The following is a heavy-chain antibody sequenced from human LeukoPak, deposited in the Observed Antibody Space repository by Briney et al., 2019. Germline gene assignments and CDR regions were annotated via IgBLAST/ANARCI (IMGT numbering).Heavy chain of an antibody. D-gene: IGHD4-23*01. CDR1: GYTFTSYG. CDR2: ISAYNGNT. Sequence: ASLKVSCKASGYTFTSYGISWVRQAPGQGLEWRGWISAYNGNTNYAKKLQGRDTMTTYTSTSTAYMELRSLRSDDTAVYYCARAPGDYGGILYPDWGQGTLVTVSS. V-gene: IGHV1-18*01. CDR3: ARAPGDYGGILYPD. J-gene: IGHJ4*02.